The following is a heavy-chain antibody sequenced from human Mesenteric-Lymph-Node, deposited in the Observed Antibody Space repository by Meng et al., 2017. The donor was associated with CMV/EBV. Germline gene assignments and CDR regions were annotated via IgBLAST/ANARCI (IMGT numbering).Heavy chain of an antibody. CDR2: IYHSGSP. CDR1: GGSISSSNW. J-gene: IGHJ4*02. Sequence: CAVSGGSISSSNWWSWVRQPPGKGLEWIGEIYHSGSPNYNPSLKSRVTISVDKSKNQFSLKLSSVTAADTAVYYCASLEAAAQIDYWGQGTLVTVSS. V-gene: IGHV4-4*02. CDR3: ASLEAAAQIDY. D-gene: IGHD6-13*01.